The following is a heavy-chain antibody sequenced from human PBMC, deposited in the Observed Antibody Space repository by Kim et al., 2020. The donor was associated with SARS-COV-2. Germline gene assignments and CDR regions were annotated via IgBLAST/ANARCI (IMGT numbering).Heavy chain of an antibody. CDR3: ARDTRDGYNPYFGY. D-gene: IGHD5-12*01. V-gene: IGHV1-18*04. J-gene: IGHJ4*02. CDR1: GYTFTSYG. CDR2: ISAYNGNT. Sequence: ASVKVSCKASGYTFTSYGISWVRQAPGQGLEWMGWISAYNGNTNYAQKLQGRVTMTTDTSTSTAYMELRSLRSDDTAVYYCARDTRDGYNPYFGYWGQGTLVTVSS.